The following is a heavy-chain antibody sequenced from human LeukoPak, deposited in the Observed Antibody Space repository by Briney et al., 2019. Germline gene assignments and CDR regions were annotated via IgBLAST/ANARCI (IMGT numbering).Heavy chain of an antibody. V-gene: IGHV4-59*11. CDR3: ARAGGSGSYYNGFYYYYYMDV. D-gene: IGHD3-10*01. Sequence: PSETLSLTCTVSGGSISSHYWSWVRQPPGKGLEWIGYSYYSGSTNYNPSLKSRVTISVDTSNNQFSLMLSPVTAADTAVYYCARAGGSGSYYNGFYYYYYMDVWGKGTTVTVSS. CDR1: GGSISSHY. J-gene: IGHJ6*03. CDR2: SYYSGST.